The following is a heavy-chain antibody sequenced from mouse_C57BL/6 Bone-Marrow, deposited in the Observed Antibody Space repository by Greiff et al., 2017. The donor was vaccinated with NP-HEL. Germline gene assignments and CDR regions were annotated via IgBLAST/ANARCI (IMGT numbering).Heavy chain of an antibody. CDR2: INPYNGGT. Sequence: SGPVLVKPGASVKMSCKASGYTFTDYYMNWVKQSHGKSLEWIGVINPYNGGTSYNQKFKGKATLTVDKSSSTAYMELNSLTSEDSAVYYCARDDGYPYWYFDVWGTGTTVTVSS. V-gene: IGHV1-19*01. CDR3: ARDDGYPYWYFDV. D-gene: IGHD2-3*01. CDR1: GYTFTDYY. J-gene: IGHJ1*03.